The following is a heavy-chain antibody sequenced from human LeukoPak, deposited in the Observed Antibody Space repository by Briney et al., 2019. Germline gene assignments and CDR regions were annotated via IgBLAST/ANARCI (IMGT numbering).Heavy chain of an antibody. Sequence: GGSLRLSCAASGFTLSSYSMNWVRQAPGKGLEWVSSITSSRSYIYYPDSVKGRLTISRDNDKNSLYLQMNSRRAEDTALHYYTREIPSGYDVIVDYWRQRTLLSV. CDR1: GFTLSSYS. V-gene: IGHV3-21*01. CDR2: ITSSRSYI. CDR3: TREIPSGYDVIVDY. D-gene: IGHD5-12*01. J-gene: IGHJ4*02.